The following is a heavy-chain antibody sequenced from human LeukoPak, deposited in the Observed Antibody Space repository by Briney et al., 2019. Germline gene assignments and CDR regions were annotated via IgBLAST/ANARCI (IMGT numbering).Heavy chain of an antibody. J-gene: IGHJ5*02. CDR1: GDTLTELS. Sequence: ASVKVSCTVSGDTLTELSMHWVRQAPGKGLEWMGGFDPKDGETIYAQKLQGRVTMTEDTSTDTAYMELSSPRSEDTAVYYCATPRLIYDFWTPFDHWGQGTLVTVSS. CDR2: FDPKDGET. V-gene: IGHV1-24*01. CDR3: ATPRLIYDFWTPFDH. D-gene: IGHD3-3*01.